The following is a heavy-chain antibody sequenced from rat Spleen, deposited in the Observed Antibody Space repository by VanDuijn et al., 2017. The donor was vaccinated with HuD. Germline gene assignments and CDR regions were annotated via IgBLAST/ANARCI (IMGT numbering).Heavy chain of an antibody. CDR2: ITTGFTNT. D-gene: IGHD1-5*01. CDR1: GFIFSDYY. V-gene: IGHV5-25*01. J-gene: IGHJ1*01. CDR3: VRLYNNHGYWYFDF. Sequence: EVQLVESGGGLVQPGRSMKLSCVASGFIFSDYYMAWVRQAPAKGLEWVASITTGFTNTYYRDPVKGRFTISRDNAKSTLYLQMDSLRSEDTATYYCVRLYNNHGYWYFDFWGPGTMVTVSS.